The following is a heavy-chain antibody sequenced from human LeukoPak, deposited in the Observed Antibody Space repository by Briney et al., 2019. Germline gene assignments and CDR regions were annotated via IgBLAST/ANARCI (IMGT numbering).Heavy chain of an antibody. CDR2: ISSSGSTI. CDR3: AGSYYGHRDY. D-gene: IGHD3-22*01. Sequence: PGGSLRLSCAASGFTFSSYEMNWVRQAPGKGLEWVSYISSSGSTIYYADSVKGRFTISRDNAKNSLYLQMNSLRAEDTAVYYCAGSYYGHRDYWGQGTLVTVSS. J-gene: IGHJ4*02. V-gene: IGHV3-48*03. CDR1: GFTFSSYE.